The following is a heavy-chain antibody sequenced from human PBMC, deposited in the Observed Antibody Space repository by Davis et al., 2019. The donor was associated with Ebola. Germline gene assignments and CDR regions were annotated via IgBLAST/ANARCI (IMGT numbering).Heavy chain of an antibody. D-gene: IGHD3-3*01. J-gene: IGHJ5*02. CDR1: GYTFTSYD. CDR3: ARTRGVRFLEWLLYGWFDP. Sequence: ALVKVSCKASGYTFTSYDINWVRQATGQGLEWMGWMNPNSGNTGYAQKFQGRVTMTRNTSISTAYMELSSLRSEDTAVYYCARTRGVRFLEWLLYGWFDPWGQGTLVTVSS. CDR2: MNPNSGNT. V-gene: IGHV1-8*01.